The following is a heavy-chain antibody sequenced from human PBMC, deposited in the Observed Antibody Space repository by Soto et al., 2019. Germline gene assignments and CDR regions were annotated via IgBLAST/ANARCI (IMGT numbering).Heavy chain of an antibody. D-gene: IGHD6-13*01. CDR3: ARPYGYSSPTENYGMDV. V-gene: IGHV5-10-1*01. Sequence: PGQSLKISCTASGYSFTRYWISRLRQIPGKGLRSMGSIQLSDSSTNCSPTFQGHGTIAADKSISTAYWPWSSLKASDTAMYYCARPYGYSSPTENYGMDVWGQR. CDR1: GYSFTRYW. J-gene: IGHJ6*02. CDR2: IQLSDSST.